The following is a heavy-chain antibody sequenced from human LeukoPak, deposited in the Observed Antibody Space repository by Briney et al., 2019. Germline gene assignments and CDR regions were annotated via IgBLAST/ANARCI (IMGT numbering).Heavy chain of an antibody. D-gene: IGHD3-10*01. V-gene: IGHV3-23*01. CDR1: GFTVSSNY. J-gene: IGHJ4*02. CDR2: ISGSGGST. CDR3: AKDLQVVRGASPGYYFDY. Sequence: GGSLRLSCAASGFTVSSNYMSWVRQAPGKGLEWVSAISGSGGSTYYADSVKGRFTISRDNSKNTLYLQMNSLRAEDTAVYYCAKDLQVVRGASPGYYFDYWGQGTLVTVSS.